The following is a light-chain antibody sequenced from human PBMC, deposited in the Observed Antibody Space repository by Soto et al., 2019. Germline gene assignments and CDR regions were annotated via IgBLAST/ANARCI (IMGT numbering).Light chain of an antibody. J-gene: IGKJ1*01. V-gene: IGKV3-20*01. Sequence: EIVLTQPPDTLSLSPGERATLSCRASQSVSSNYLAWCQQKPGQAPRLLIYAASSRATGIPDRFSGSGSGTDFTLTISRLEPEDFAVYYCLQSGSSPWTFGQGNKVEIK. CDR2: AAS. CDR3: LQSGSSPWT. CDR1: QSVSSNY.